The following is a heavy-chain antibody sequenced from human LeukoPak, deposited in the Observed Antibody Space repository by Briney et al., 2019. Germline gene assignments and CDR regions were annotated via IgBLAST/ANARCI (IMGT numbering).Heavy chain of an antibody. D-gene: IGHD3-3*01. J-gene: IGHJ4*02. CDR1: GYTFTSYG. CDR2: ISAYNGNT. CDR3: ARDQRDFWSGYYIDY. Sequence: GASVKVSCKASGYTFTSYGISWVRQAPGQGLEWMGWISAYNGNTNYAQKLQGRVTMTTDTSTSTAYMELRSLRSDDTAVYYCARDQRDFWSGYYIDYWGQGTLVTVSS. V-gene: IGHV1-18*01.